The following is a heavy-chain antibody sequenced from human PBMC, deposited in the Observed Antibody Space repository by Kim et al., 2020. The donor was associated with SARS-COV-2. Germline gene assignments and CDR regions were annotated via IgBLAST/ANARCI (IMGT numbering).Heavy chain of an antibody. V-gene: IGHV1-18*01. CDR3: ASDRVARAAYWYFDL. J-gene: IGHJ2*01. Sequence: ASVKVSCKASGYTFTSYGISWVRQAPGQGLEWMGWISAYNGNTNYAQKLQGRVTMTTDTSTSTAYMELRSLRSDDTAVYYCASDRVARAAYWYFDLWGRGTLVTVSS. CDR2: ISAYNGNT. D-gene: IGHD3-3*01. CDR1: GYTFTSYG.